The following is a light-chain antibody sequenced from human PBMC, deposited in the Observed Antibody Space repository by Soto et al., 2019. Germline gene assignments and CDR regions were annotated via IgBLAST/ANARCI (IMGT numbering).Light chain of an antibody. CDR1: SSNIGSDS. CDR2: RNN. V-gene: IGLV1-44*01. Sequence: QLVLTQPPSASGTPGQRVTLSCSGSSSNIGSDSVNWYQQLPGTAPKLVIYRNNQRPSGVPDRLSGSKSGTSASLAISGLQSEDEADYYCAAWDDSLNGVVFGGGTKLTVL. J-gene: IGLJ2*01. CDR3: AAWDDSLNGVV.